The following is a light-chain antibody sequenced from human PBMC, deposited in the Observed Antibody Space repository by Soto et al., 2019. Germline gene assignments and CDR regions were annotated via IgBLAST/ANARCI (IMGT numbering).Light chain of an antibody. CDR3: CSYAGSSLVV. CDR1: RSDVGGYNY. J-gene: IGLJ3*02. CDR2: DVS. Sequence: QSVLTQPRSVSGSPGQSVTISCTGTRSDVGGYNYVSWYQQHPGKAPKLMIYDVSKRPSGVPDRFSGSKSGNTASLTISGLQAEDEADYYCCSYAGSSLVVFGGGTKLTVL. V-gene: IGLV2-11*01.